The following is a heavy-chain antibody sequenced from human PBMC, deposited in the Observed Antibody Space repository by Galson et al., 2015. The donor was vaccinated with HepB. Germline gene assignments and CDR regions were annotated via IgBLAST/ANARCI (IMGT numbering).Heavy chain of an antibody. CDR1: GFTFSSYS. D-gene: IGHD3-22*01. Sequence: SLRLSCAASGFTFSSYSMNWVRQAPGKGLEWVSSISSSSSYIYYADSVKGRFTISRDNAKNSLYLQMNSLRAEDTAVYYCARDGHYDSSGYYYYYMDVWGKGTTVTVSS. CDR3: ARDGHYDSSGYYYYYMDV. CDR2: ISSSSSYI. J-gene: IGHJ6*03. V-gene: IGHV3-21*01.